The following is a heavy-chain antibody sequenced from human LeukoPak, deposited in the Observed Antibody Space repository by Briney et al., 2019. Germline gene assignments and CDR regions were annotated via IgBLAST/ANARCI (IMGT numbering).Heavy chain of an antibody. Sequence: GGSLRLSCAASGFTFDDYAMHWVRQAPGKGLEWVSLISWDGGSTYYADSVKGRFTISRDNSKNSLYLQMNSLRAEDTALYYCAAADDAFDIWGQGTMVTVSS. J-gene: IGHJ3*02. D-gene: IGHD6-13*01. CDR1: GFTFDDYA. V-gene: IGHV3-43D*04. CDR3: AAADDAFDI. CDR2: ISWDGGST.